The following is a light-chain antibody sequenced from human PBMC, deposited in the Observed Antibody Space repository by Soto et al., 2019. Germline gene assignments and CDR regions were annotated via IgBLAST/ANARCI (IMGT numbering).Light chain of an antibody. J-gene: IGKJ3*01. V-gene: IGKV3-20*01. Sequence: EVVLTQSPGTMSLSPGERATLSCRASQGVTTAYLAWYQHKPGQAPRLLIYGASNRATGIPDRFSGSGSGTDFTLTISRLEPEEFAVYSCQQYGASPLFTFGPGTKGDLK. CDR3: QQYGASPLFT. CDR2: GAS. CDR1: QGVTTAY.